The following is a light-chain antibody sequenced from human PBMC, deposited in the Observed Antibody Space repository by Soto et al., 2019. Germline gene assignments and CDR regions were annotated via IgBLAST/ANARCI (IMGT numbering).Light chain of an antibody. CDR1: QSISSN. Sequence: EIVITHSQATLSVSPFERAALSCSAIQSISSNLARYQQNPGQAPRLLIYGANARVPGIPDRFRGSGSETDFTLTISRLEPEDFAVYYCQQYGSSPPTWTFGQGTKVDIK. V-gene: IGKV3-20*01. CDR2: GAN. CDR3: QQYGSSPPTWT. J-gene: IGKJ1*01.